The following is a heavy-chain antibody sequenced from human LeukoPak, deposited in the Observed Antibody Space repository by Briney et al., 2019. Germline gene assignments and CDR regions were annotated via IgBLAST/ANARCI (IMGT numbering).Heavy chain of an antibody. CDR3: ATLYNTVAGFDY. Sequence: NPSETLSLTCTVSGGSISSSSYYWGWIRQPPGKGLEWIGSIYYSGSTYYNPSLKSRVTISVDTSKNQFSLKLSSVTAADTAVYYCATLYNTVAGFDYWGQGTLVTVSS. CDR1: GGSISSSSYY. CDR2: IYYSGST. J-gene: IGHJ4*02. D-gene: IGHD6-19*01. V-gene: IGHV4-39*01.